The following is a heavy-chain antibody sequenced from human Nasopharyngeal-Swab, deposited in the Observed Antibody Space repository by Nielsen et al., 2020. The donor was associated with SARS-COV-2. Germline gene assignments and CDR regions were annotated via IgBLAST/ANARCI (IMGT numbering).Heavy chain of an antibody. Sequence: SETLSLTCAVYGWSFSGYYWSWIRQPPGKGLEWIGEINHSGSTTYNPSLKSRVTISVDTSKNQFYLKLNSVTAADTAVYYCAREEYFYDSSGPSYFYYGMDVWGQGTTVTVSS. CDR3: AREEYFYDSSGPSYFYYGMDV. CDR1: GWSFSGYY. V-gene: IGHV4-34*01. D-gene: IGHD3-22*01. CDR2: INHSGST. J-gene: IGHJ6*02.